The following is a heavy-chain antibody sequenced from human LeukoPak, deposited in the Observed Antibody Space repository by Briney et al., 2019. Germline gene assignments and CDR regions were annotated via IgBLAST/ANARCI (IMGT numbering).Heavy chain of an antibody. V-gene: IGHV4-34*01. CDR2: INHSGST. J-gene: IGHJ4*02. Sequence: SETLSLTCAVYGGSFSGYYWSWIRQPPGKGLEWIGEINHSGSTNYNPSLKSRVTISVDTSKNQFSLKLSSVTAADTAVYYCARVGTPIAAAGTHPSFDYWGQGTLATVSS. CDR1: GGSFSGYY. D-gene: IGHD6-13*01. CDR3: ARVGTPIAAAGTHPSFDY.